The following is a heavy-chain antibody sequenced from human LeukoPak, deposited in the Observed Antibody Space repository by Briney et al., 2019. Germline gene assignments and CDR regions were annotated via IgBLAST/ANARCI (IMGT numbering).Heavy chain of an antibody. V-gene: IGHV4-34*01. D-gene: IGHD3-22*01. Sequence: SETLSLTCAVYGGSFSGYYWSWIRQPPGKGLEWIGEINHSGSTNYNPSLKSRVTISVDTSKNQFSLKLSSVTAADTAVYYCARASYYDSSGHYYLSVHFDYWGQGTLVTVSS. J-gene: IGHJ4*02. CDR3: ARASYYDSSGHYYLSVHFDY. CDR2: INHSGST. CDR1: GGSFSGYY.